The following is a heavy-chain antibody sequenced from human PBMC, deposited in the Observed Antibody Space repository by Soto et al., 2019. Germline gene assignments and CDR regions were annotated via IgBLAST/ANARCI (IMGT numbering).Heavy chain of an antibody. J-gene: IGHJ4*02. CDR3: ARLVYIVTAVKVPTGRVEN. CDR2: IFPGDFDT. CDR1: GYTFNAYW. Sequence: ESLKISCKGFGYTFNAYWIGWVRQMPGKGLEWMGVIFPGDFDTRYSLSFEGQVTISADKSSSTAYLQWNNLKASDSAMYYCARLVYIVTAVKVPTGRVENWGQGTPVTVSS. V-gene: IGHV5-51*01. D-gene: IGHD2-15*01.